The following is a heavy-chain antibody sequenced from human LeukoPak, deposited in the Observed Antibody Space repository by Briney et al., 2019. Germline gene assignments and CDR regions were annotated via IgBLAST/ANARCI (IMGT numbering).Heavy chain of an antibody. Sequence: GGSLRLSCAASGFTFSSYSMHWVRQAPGKGLVWVSSINSSRSYIYYADSVKGRFTISRDNAKNSLYLQVNSLRAEDTAVYYCARDTRTTVTAAGYFDYWGQGTLVTVSS. CDR1: GFTFSSYS. CDR2: INSSRSYI. D-gene: IGHD4-17*01. V-gene: IGHV3-21*01. J-gene: IGHJ4*02. CDR3: ARDTRTTVTAAGYFDY.